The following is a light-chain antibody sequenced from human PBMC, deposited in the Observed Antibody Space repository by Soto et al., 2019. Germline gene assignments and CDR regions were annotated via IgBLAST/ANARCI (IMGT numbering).Light chain of an antibody. CDR2: TNN. CDR1: NSNIGSNY. V-gene: IGLV1-47*01. J-gene: IGLJ3*02. Sequence: QSVLTQPPSASGTPGQRVTISCSGRNSNIGSNYVYSYQQVPGTAPKLLIYTNNQRPSGVPDRFSGSQSATAASLAIGGLRSEDEADYYCAAWDDSLSGWVFGGGTKLTVL. CDR3: AAWDDSLSGWV.